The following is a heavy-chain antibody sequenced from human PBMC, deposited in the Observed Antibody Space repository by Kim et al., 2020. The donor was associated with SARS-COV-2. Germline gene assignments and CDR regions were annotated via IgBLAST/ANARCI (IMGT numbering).Heavy chain of an antibody. Sequence: GGSLRLSCAASGFTFSSYAMSWVRQAPGKGLEWVSAISGSGGSTYYADSVKGRFTISRDNSKNTLYLQMNSLRAEDTAVYYCAKNAYYDFWSGPGSFDYWGQGTLVTVSS. CDR1: GFTFSSYA. D-gene: IGHD3-3*01. V-gene: IGHV3-23*01. J-gene: IGHJ4*02. CDR3: AKNAYYDFWSGPGSFDY. CDR2: ISGSGGST.